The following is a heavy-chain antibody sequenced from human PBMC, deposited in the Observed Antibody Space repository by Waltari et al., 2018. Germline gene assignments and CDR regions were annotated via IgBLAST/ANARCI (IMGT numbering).Heavy chain of an antibody. CDR2: IKPVGRET. V-gene: IGHV1-46*01. CDR3: ARDSSDSSGGKMYWFFEV. J-gene: IGHJ2*01. Sequence: QVQLAQSETEVREPGASVRLSCKASGYNFLGHWMHWVRKAPGKGLEWMGIIKPVGRETHDAEKLQCRVTMARKTSANTDYLEVTNLGPDETSVYYGARDSSDSSGGKMYWFFEVWGRGTLVAVSP. D-gene: IGHD3-16*01. CDR1: GYNFLGHW.